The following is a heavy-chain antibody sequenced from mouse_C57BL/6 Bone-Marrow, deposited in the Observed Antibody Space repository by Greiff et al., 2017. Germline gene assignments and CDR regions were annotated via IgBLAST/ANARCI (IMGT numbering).Heavy chain of an antibody. J-gene: IGHJ3*01. Sequence: QVQLKESGAELVRPGASVTLSCKASGYTFTDYEMHWVKQTPVHGLEWIGAIDPETGGTAYNQKFKGKAILTADKSSSTAYMELRSLTSEDSAVYYCTRFYTPFAYWGQETLVTVSA. CDR2: IDPETGGT. D-gene: IGHD1-1*01. CDR1: GYTFTDYE. V-gene: IGHV1-15*01. CDR3: TRFYTPFAY.